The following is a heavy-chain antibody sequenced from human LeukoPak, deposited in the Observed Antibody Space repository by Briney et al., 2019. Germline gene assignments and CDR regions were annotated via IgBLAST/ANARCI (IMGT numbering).Heavy chain of an antibody. CDR1: GYTFTTYG. V-gene: IGHV1-8*01. Sequence: EASVKVSCKASGYTFTTYGINWVRQASGQGLEWMGWMNPNSGDTGYAQKFQGRVTMTRNTSISTAYMELSSLRSEDTAVYYCAELGITMIRGVWGKGTTVTISS. CDR2: MNPNSGDT. CDR3: AELGITMIRGV. D-gene: IGHD3-22*01. J-gene: IGHJ6*04.